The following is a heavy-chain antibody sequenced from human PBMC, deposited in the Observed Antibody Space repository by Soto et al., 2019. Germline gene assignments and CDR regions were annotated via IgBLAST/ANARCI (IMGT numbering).Heavy chain of an antibody. V-gene: IGHV3-30-3*01. D-gene: IGHD3-3*01. CDR3: ARGTTLAIFDYGMDV. CDR2: ISNDGSNY. CDR1: GFTFTSYA. Sequence: PGGSLRLSCAASGFTFTSYAMHWVRQAPGKGLEWVAVISNDGSNYYYADYVRGRFTISRDNTKNTLFLKMSSLRGEDSGVYYCARGTTLAIFDYGMDVWGQGTTVTVSS. J-gene: IGHJ6*02.